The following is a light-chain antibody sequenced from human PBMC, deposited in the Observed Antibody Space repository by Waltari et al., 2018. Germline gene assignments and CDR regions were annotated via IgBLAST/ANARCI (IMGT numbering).Light chain of an antibody. J-gene: IGKJ4*01. Sequence: AIRMTQSPSSFSASTGDRVTITCRASQGISSYLAWYQQKQGKAPKLLIYAASTLQSGVPSRFSGSGSGTDFTLTISCLQSEDFATYYCQQYYSYPPVTFGGGTKVEIK. V-gene: IGKV1-8*01. CDR1: QGISSY. CDR2: AAS. CDR3: QQYYSYPPVT.